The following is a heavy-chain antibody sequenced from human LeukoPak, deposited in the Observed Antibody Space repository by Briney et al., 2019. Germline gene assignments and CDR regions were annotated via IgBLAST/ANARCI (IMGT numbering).Heavy chain of an antibody. CDR2: FDPEDGET. D-gene: IGHD6-13*01. J-gene: IGHJ4*02. CDR1: GYTLTELS. V-gene: IGHV1-24*01. CDR3: AAFIAAAGTGFKFDY. Sequence: ASVKVSCKVSGYTLTELSMHWVRQAPGKGLEWMGGFDPEDGETIYAQKFQGRVTMTEDTSTDTAYMELSSLRSEDTAVYYCAAFIAAAGTGFKFDYWGQGTLVTVSS.